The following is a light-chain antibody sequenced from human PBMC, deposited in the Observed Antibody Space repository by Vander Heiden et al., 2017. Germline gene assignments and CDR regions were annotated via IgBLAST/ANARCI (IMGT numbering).Light chain of an antibody. CDR1: QSISSY. CDR3: QQSYSTPLT. CDR2: AAS. J-gene: IGKJ4*01. Sequence: DIQRTQSPSSLSASVGDRVTITCRASQSISSYLNWYHQKPREAPKLLIYAASSLQSGVPSRFSGSGSGTDFTLTISSLQPEDFATYYCQQSYSTPLTFGGGTKVEIK. V-gene: IGKV1-39*01.